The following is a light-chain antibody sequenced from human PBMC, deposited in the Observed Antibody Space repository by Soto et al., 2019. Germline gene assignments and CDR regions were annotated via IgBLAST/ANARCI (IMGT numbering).Light chain of an antibody. CDR3: HQRQSWPRT. V-gene: IGKV3-20*01. CDR1: QSISSSY. CDR2: GVS. Sequence: DIVLTQSPGTLSLSPGERATLSCRASQSISSSYLAWYQQKPGQAPRLLIHGVSTRATGVPARFSGSGSGTDFTLTISDVEPEDFAVYYCHQRQSWPRTFGQGTKVDIK. J-gene: IGKJ1*01.